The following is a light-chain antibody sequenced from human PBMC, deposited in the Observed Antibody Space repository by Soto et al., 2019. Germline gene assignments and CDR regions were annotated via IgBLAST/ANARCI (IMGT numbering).Light chain of an antibody. CDR1: QTISSW. CDR3: QHYNSYSEA. V-gene: IGKV1-5*03. J-gene: IGKJ1*01. Sequence: DIQMTQSPSTLSGSVGDRVTITCRASQTISSWLAWYQQKPGKAPKLLIYKASTLKSGVPSRFSGSGSAKEFTLTISSLQPDDFPTYYCQHYNSYSEALGQGTKVDSK. CDR2: KAS.